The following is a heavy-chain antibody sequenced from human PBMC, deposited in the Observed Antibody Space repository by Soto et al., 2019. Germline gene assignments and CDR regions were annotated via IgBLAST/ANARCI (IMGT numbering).Heavy chain of an antibody. J-gene: IGHJ4*02. CDR3: AKGRGGSGSLTPRVDF. CDR1: GFTFNNYA. CDR2: ISGGGDTT. Sequence: EVQLLESGGGLVQPGGSLRLSCAASGFTFNNYAMTWFRQAPGKGLEWVSAISGGGDTTSYADSVKGRFTDSRDGSKNKLYLQMSSLRAEDTALYYCAKGRGGSGSLTPRVDFWGQGTLVTVSS. D-gene: IGHD3-10*01. V-gene: IGHV3-23*01.